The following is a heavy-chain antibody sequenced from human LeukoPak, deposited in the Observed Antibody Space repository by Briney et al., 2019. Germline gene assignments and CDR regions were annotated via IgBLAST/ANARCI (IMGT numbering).Heavy chain of an antibody. CDR2: IYSGGST. CDR1: GFTVSSNY. J-gene: IGHJ4*02. V-gene: IGHV3-53*01. D-gene: IGHD3-3*01. CDR3: AKSAPYYDFWSATLGYFDY. Sequence: GGSLRLSCAASGFTVSSNYMSWVRQAPGKGLGWVSVIYSGGSTYYADSVKGRFTISRDNSKNTLYLQMNSLRAEDTAVYYCAKSAPYYDFWSATLGYFDYWGQGTLVTVSS.